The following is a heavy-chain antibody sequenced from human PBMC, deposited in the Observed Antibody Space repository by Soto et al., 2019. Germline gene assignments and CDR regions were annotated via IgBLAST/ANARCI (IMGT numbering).Heavy chain of an antibody. CDR1: GGSFSGYY. J-gene: IGHJ5*02. D-gene: IGHD2-2*01. V-gene: IGHV4-34*01. Sequence: QVQLQQWGAGLLKPSETLSLTCAVYGGSFSGYYWSWIRQPPGKGLEWIGEINHSGSTNYNPSLKSRVTISVDTSKNQFSLKLSSVTAADTAVYYCARGGYCSSTSCLMRWFDPWGQGTLVTVSS. CDR2: INHSGST. CDR3: ARGGYCSSTSCLMRWFDP.